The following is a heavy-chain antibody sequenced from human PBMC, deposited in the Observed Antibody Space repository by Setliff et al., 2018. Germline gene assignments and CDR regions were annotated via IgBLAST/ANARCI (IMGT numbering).Heavy chain of an antibody. V-gene: IGHV3-30*02. CDR2: IRFDGTYT. Sequence: PGGSLRLSCAASGFTFGTYGMHWVRQAPGKGLDWVAFIRFDGTYTYYADSVKGRVTISRDNSENTLFLQMNSLRTDDTAVYYCAKVKKPLIRGSAFDLWGRGTLVTVSS. CDR1: GFTFGTYG. CDR3: AKVKKPLIRGSAFDL. J-gene: IGHJ4*02. D-gene: IGHD3-10*01.